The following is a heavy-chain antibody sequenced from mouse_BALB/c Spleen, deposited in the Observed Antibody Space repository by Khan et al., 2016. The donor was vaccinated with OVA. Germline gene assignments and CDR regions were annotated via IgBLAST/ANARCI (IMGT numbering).Heavy chain of an antibody. J-gene: IGHJ1*01. V-gene: IGHV9-4*02. D-gene: IGHD2-14*01. CDR2: INTHSGVP. CDR3: AGSYRYYWYFDV. CDR1: GYTFTTVG. Sequence: QVQLKQSGPELKKPGETVRISCKASGYTFTTVGMQWVQKMPGKGLKWIGWINTHSGVPKYAEDFKGRFAFSLETSASTAYLPIRNLKNEDTVTYVGAGSYRYYWYFDVWGAGTTVTVSS.